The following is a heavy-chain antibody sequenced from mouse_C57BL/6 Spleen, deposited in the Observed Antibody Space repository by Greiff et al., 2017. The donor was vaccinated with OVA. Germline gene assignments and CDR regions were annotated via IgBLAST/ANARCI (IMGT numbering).Heavy chain of an antibody. Sequence: QVQLQQSVPELVRPGASVKLSCTASGYTITSSDINWVKQRPGQGLEWIGWIYPGDGSTKYTEKFKGKATLTVDTSSSTAYMELHSLTSEDSAVYFCARDEGLRLYYAMDYWGQGTSVTVSS. D-gene: IGHD2-4*01. V-gene: IGHV1-85*01. CDR2: IYPGDGST. CDR3: ARDEGLRLYYAMDY. J-gene: IGHJ4*01. CDR1: GYTITSSD.